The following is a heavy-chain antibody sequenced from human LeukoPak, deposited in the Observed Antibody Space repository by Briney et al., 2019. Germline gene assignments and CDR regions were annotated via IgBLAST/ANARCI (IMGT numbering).Heavy chain of an antibody. V-gene: IGHV4-30-4*01. CDR3: ARGPYGSGSYY. Sequence: SETLSLTCTVSGGSISSGDYYWSWIRQPPGKGLEWIGYIYYSGSTYYNPSLKSRVTISVDTSKNQFSLKLTSVTAADTAVYFCARGPYGSGSYYWGQGTLVTVSS. J-gene: IGHJ4*02. CDR1: GGSISSGDYY. D-gene: IGHD3-10*01. CDR2: IYYSGST.